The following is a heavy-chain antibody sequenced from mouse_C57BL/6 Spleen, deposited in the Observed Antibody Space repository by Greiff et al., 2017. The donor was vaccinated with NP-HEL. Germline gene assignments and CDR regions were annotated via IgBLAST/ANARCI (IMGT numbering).Heavy chain of an antibody. J-gene: IGHJ1*03. CDR1: GFNIKDDY. V-gene: IGHV14-4*01. Sequence: VHVKQSGAELVRPGASVKLSCTASGFNIKDDYMHWVKQRPEQGLEWIGWIDPENGDTEYASKFQGKATITADTSSNTAYLQLSSLTSEDTAVYYCTLYGSSSRYFDVWGTGTTVTVSS. CDR3: TLYGSSSRYFDV. CDR2: IDPENGDT. D-gene: IGHD1-1*01.